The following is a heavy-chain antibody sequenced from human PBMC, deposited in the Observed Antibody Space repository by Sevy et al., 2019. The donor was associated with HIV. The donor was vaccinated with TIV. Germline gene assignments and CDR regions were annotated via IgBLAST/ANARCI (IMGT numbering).Heavy chain of an antibody. J-gene: IGHJ6*02. D-gene: IGHD4-17*01. CDR1: GFIFKSYG. Sequence: GGSLRLSCAASGFIFKSYGMHWVRQAPGKGLEWVTFIRNDGSTKYYADSVRGRFTASRDNPKNTLYLQMNSTRPEDTAVYYCVKGSSPAVTTSYALDVWGQGTTVTVSS. CDR2: IRNDGSTK. CDR3: VKGSSPAVTTSYALDV. V-gene: IGHV3-30*02.